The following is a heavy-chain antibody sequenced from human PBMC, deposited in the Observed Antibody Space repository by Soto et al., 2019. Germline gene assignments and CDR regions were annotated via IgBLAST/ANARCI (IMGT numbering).Heavy chain of an antibody. CDR1: GGTFSSYA. J-gene: IGHJ5*02. V-gene: IGHV1-69*01. CDR2: IIPIFGTA. Sequence: QVQLVQSGAEVKKPGSSVKVSCKASGGTFSSYAISWVRQAPGQGLEWMGGIIPIFGTANYAQKFQGRVTITADESTSTAYMELSSLRSEDTAVYYCARDAYCSSTSCPLGKTSWFDPWGQGTLVTVSS. D-gene: IGHD2-2*01. CDR3: ARDAYCSSTSCPLGKTSWFDP.